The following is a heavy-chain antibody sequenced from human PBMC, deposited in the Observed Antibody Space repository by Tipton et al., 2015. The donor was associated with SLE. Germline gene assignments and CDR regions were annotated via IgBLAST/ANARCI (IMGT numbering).Heavy chain of an antibody. Sequence: TLSLTCTVSGGSISSYYWSWIRQPPGKGLEWIGYIYYSGSTNYNPPLKSRVTISVDTSKNQFSLKLSSVTAADTAVYYCARDPGYCSGGSCSDAFDIWGQGTMVTVSS. CDR3: ARDPGYCSGGSCSDAFDI. J-gene: IGHJ3*02. CDR2: IYYSGST. D-gene: IGHD2-15*01. CDR1: GGSISSYY. V-gene: IGHV4-59*12.